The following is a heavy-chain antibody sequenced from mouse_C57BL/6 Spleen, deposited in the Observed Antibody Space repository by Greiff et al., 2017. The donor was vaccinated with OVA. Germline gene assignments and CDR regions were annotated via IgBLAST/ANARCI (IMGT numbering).Heavy chain of an antibody. CDR2: IDPETGGT. V-gene: IGHV1-15*01. Sequence: QVQLQQSGAELVRPGASVTLSCKASGYTFTDYEMHWVKQTPVHGLEWIGAIDPETGGTAYNQKFKGKAILTADKSSSTAYMELRSLTSEDSAVYYCTREATVQYFDYWGQGTTLTVSS. CDR1: GYTFTDYE. D-gene: IGHD1-1*01. J-gene: IGHJ2*01. CDR3: TREATVQYFDY.